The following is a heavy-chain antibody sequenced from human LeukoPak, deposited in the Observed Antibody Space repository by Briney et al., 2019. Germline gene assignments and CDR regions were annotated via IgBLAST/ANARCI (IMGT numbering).Heavy chain of an antibody. Sequence: PSQTLSLTCTVSGGSISSGDSYWSWIRQPPGKGLECIGYIYYSGSPFYNPSLKSRVTISVDTSKNQFSLKLTSVTAADTAVYYCARGTPKLQLRMGVLDIWGQGTMVTVSS. D-gene: IGHD2-15*01. CDR1: GGSISSGDSY. V-gene: IGHV4-30-4*08. CDR2: IYYSGSP. CDR3: ARGTPKLQLRMGVLDI. J-gene: IGHJ3*02.